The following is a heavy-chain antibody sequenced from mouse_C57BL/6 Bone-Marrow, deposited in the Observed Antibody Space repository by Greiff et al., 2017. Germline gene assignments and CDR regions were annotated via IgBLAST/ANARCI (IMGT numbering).Heavy chain of an antibody. D-gene: IGHD2-1*01. CDR1: GFTFSSYA. CDR2: ISDGGSYT. V-gene: IGHV5-4*01. J-gene: IGHJ2*01. Sequence: EVKLMESGGGLVKPGGSLKLSCAASGFTFSSYAMSWVRQTPEKRLEWVATISDGGSYTYYPDNVKGRFTISRDNDKNNLYLQMSHLKSEDTAMYYCARDPLYYGNYDYWGQGTTLTVSS. CDR3: ARDPLYYGNYDY.